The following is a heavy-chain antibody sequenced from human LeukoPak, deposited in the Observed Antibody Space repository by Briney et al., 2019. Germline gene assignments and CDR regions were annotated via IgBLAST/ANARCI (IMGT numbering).Heavy chain of an antibody. CDR1: GGSISDFY. V-gene: IGHV4-59*08. CDR3: ARHVERMGYFDY. Sequence: PSETLSLTCTVSGGSISDFYWSWIRQPPGKGLEWIAYIYDSGGTNYNPSLKSRVTISRDTSKNQFSLKLSSVTAADTAVYYCARHVERMGYFDYWGQGTLVTVSS. J-gene: IGHJ4*02. CDR2: IYDSGGT. D-gene: IGHD2-21*01.